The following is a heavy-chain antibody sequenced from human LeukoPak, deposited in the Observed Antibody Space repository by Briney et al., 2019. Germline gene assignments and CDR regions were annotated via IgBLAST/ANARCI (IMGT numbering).Heavy chain of an antibody. V-gene: IGHV1-69*13. CDR2: IIPIFGTA. CDR1: GGTFSSYA. Sequence: SVKVSCKASGGTFSSYAISWVRQAPGQGLEWMGGIIPIFGTANYAQKFQGRVTITADESTSTAYMELSSLRSEDTAVYYCARDLPLYDSSGYYDYWGQGTLVTVSS. D-gene: IGHD3-22*01. J-gene: IGHJ4*02. CDR3: ARDLPLYDSSGYYDY.